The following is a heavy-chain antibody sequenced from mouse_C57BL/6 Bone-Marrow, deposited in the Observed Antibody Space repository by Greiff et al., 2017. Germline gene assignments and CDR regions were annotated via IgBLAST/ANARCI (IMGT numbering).Heavy chain of an antibody. V-gene: IGHV14-3*01. J-gene: IGHJ4*01. CDR2: IDPADGNT. CDR3: ASAGKSD. D-gene: IGHD1-3*01. Sequence: DVLLVESVAELVRPGASVKLSCTASGFNIKDTYMHWVKQRPEQGLEWIGRIDPADGNTKYAAKFQGKATITADTPSNTSYLQLSSLKYEDTAIYYRASAGKSDWGQGTSVTVSS. CDR1: GFNIKDTY.